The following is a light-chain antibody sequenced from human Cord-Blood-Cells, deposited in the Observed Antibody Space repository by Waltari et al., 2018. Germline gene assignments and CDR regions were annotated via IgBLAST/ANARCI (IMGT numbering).Light chain of an antibody. CDR1: QSLVHSDGNTY. V-gene: IGKV2-30*02. CDR2: KVS. J-gene: IGKJ5*01. CDR3: MQGTHWPPIT. Sequence: DVVMTQSPLSLPVTLGQPASISCRSSQSLVHSDGNTYLNWFQQRPGQSPRRLIYKVSKRDSGVPDRFSGSGSGTDFTLKISRVEAEDVGVYYCMQGTHWPPITFGQGTRLEIK.